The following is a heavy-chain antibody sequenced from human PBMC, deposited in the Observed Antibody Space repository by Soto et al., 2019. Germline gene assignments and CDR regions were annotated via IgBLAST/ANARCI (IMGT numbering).Heavy chain of an antibody. J-gene: IGHJ4*02. CDR2: INAGNGNT. V-gene: IGHV1-3*01. CDR3: ARSIAVVTADDY. D-gene: IGHD2-21*02. CDR1: GYTFTSYA. Sequence: GASVKVSCKASGYTFTSYAMHWVRQAPGQRLEWMGWINAGNGNTKYSQKFQGRVTITRDTSASTAYMELSSLRSEDTAVYYCARSIAVVTADDYWGQGTLVTVSS.